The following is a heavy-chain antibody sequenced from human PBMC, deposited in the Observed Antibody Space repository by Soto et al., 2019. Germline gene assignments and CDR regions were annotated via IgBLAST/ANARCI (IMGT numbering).Heavy chain of an antibody. Sequence: QVQLVESGGGVVQPGRSLRLSCAASGFTFSSYGMHWVRQAPGKGLEWVAVIWYDGSNKYYADSVKGRFTISRDNSKNTLYPQMNSLRAEDTAVYYCARDPSFGHNPYDFYYWGQGTLVTVSS. V-gene: IGHV3-33*01. D-gene: IGHD1-26*01. J-gene: IGHJ4*02. CDR3: ARDPSFGHNPYDFYY. CDR2: IWYDGSNK. CDR1: GFTFSSYG.